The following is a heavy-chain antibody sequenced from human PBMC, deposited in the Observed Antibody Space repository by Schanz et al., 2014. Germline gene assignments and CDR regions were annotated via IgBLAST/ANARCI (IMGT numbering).Heavy chain of an antibody. Sequence: QVHHVQSGAEVKSPGASVKVSCKASEYSFTSYSMHWVRQAPGQRLEWMGWINTGSGDTKYSQNFQGRVTITRDTSASTAYMELSSLRSEDTAVYSCARGIGGYGANNYFDYWGQGTLVAVSS. J-gene: IGHJ4*02. CDR3: ARGIGGYGANNYFDY. CDR1: EYSFTSYS. D-gene: IGHD5-12*01. CDR2: INTGSGDT. V-gene: IGHV1-3*04.